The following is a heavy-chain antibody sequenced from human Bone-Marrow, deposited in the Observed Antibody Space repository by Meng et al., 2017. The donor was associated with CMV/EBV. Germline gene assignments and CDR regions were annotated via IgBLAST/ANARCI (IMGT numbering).Heavy chain of an antibody. CDR3: ARDRGVDNGGNSGSFDY. J-gene: IGHJ4*02. CDR2: IRGRVGST. Sequence: GGSLRLSCVASRFILTDHFMTWIRQTPGKVLEWVAYIRGRVGSTWYADSVKGRFTIFRDNSKNSLHLQMNNLIGEDTAVYYCARDRGVDNGGNSGSFDYWGQGTRVTVYS. D-gene: IGHD4-23*01. CDR1: RFILTDHF. V-gene: IGHV3-11*01.